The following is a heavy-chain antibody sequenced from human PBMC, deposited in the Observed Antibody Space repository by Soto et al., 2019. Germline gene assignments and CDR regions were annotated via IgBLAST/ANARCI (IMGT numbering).Heavy chain of an antibody. CDR2: ISSSSTTI. D-gene: IGHD3-10*01. CDR1: GFTFSSYS. CDR3: ARGGGVRGFDY. J-gene: IGHJ4*02. Sequence: EVQLVESGGGLVQPGGSLRLSGAASGFTFSSYSMNWVRQAPGTVLQWVSYISSSSTTIYYADSVKGRFTISSDNAKNSLSVPMNSLRDADTVVYYCARGGGVRGFDYWGQGALGTVSS. V-gene: IGHV3-48*02.